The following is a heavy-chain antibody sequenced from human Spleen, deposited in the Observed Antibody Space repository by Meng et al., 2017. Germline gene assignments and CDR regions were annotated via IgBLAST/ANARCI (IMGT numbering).Heavy chain of an antibody. CDR3: ARGPSIYGDYNWFDS. CDR1: GGPFSQYA. D-gene: IGHD4-17*01. V-gene: IGHV1-69*14. CDR2: IIPIFATT. Sequence: QVDLVHLGAEVKNPGSSVKVSCKASGGPFSQYAISWVRQAPGQGLEWMGGIIPIFATTNYAQKFQGRVTITADRSTATAYMDLSSLRSEDTAIYYCARGPSIYGDYNWFDSWGQGTLVTVSS. J-gene: IGHJ5*01.